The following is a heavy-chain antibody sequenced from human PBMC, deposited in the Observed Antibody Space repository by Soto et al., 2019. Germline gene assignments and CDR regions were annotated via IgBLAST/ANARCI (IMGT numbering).Heavy chain of an antibody. CDR3: ARVLYIDSLTGHRFDL. V-gene: IGHV1-69*01. J-gene: IGHJ5*02. Sequence: VKVSCKASGGTFSSYAISWVRQAPGQGLEWMGGIIPIFGTANYAQKFQGRVTITADESTSTAYMELSSLRSEDTAVYYCARVLYIDSLTGHRFDLWCQGTLVIVSS. CDR1: GGTFSSYA. D-gene: IGHD3-9*01. CDR2: IIPIFGTA.